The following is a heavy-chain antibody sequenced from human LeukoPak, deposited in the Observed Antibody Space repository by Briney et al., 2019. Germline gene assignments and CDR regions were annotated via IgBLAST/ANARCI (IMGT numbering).Heavy chain of an antibody. V-gene: IGHV4-59*01. CDR1: GGSISSYY. CDR2: IFYSGST. Sequence: SETLSLTCTVSGGSISSYYWSWIRQPPGKGLEWIGYIFYSGSTNFNPSLKSRVTISVDTSKNQFSLKLSSVTAADTAVYYCAREGTAGTNLNWFDPWGQGTLVTVSS. D-gene: IGHD1-1*01. CDR3: AREGTAGTNLNWFDP. J-gene: IGHJ5*02.